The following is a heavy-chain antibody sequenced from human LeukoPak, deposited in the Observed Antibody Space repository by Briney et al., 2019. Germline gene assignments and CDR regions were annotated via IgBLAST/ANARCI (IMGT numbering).Heavy chain of an antibody. V-gene: IGHV3-72*01. CDR3: ARDEGGGYIY. Sequence: GSLRLSCAASGFTLRDYYMDWVRHTPVKGLERVASSRRKAHTYTTVSAASVKGRFTMSRDDSKNSLFVQKNSLKTEDTAVYYCARDEGGGYIYWGQGTLVTVSS. CDR1: GFTLRDYY. D-gene: IGHD3-10*01. J-gene: IGHJ4*02. CDR2: SRRKAHTYTT.